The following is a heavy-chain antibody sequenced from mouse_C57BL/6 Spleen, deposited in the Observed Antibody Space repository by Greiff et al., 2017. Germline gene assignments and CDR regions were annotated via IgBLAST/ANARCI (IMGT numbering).Heavy chain of an antibody. CDR2: ISSGSSTI. CDR3: AREGPNWDAMDY. J-gene: IGHJ4*01. D-gene: IGHD4-1*01. CDR1: GFTFSDYG. V-gene: IGHV5-17*01. Sequence: EVQRVESGGGLVKPGGSLRLSCAASGFTFSDYGMHWVRQAPEKGLEWVAYISSGSSTIYYADTVKGRFTISRDNAKNTLFLQMTSLRSEDTAMYYCAREGPNWDAMDYWGQGTSVTVSS.